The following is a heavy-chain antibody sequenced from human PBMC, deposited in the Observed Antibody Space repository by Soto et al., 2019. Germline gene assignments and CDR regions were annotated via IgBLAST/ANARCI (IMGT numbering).Heavy chain of an antibody. Sequence: QVQLVQSGAEVKKPGASVKVSCKASGYTFPSYDITWVRQATGQGLEWMGWMNPNSGNPGYAQTFQGRVTMSMNTTTSTAYMRLGSLRSDDTAVYYWARGWGSGWYGGHDGSDSWGQETMVTVST. D-gene: IGHD6-19*01. V-gene: IGHV1-8*01. J-gene: IGHJ3*02. CDR2: MNPNSGNP. CDR3: ARGWGSGWYGGHDGSDS. CDR1: GYTFPSYD.